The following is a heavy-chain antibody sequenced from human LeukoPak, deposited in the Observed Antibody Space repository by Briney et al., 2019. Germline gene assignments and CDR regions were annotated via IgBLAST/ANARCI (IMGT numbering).Heavy chain of an antibody. CDR1: GFTFSDYW. CDR2: IKQDGSVK. Sequence: GGSLRLSCAASGFTFSDYWMSWVRQAPGKGLEWVANIKQDGSVKYYVDSVRGRFTISRDNAQNSLYLQMSSLRADDAAVYYCARKGLGDYWGQGTLVTVSS. J-gene: IGHJ4*02. V-gene: IGHV3-7*03. CDR3: ARKGLGDY. D-gene: IGHD3/OR15-3a*01.